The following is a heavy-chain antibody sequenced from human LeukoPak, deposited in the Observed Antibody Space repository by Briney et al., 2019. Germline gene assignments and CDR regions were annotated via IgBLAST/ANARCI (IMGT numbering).Heavy chain of an antibody. Sequence: GGSLRLSCAASGFTFSGSAMHWVRQASGKGLEWVGRIRSKANSYATAYAASVKGRFTISRDDSKNTAYLQMNSLKTEDTAVYYCTRNPLMPDAFDIWGQGTMVTVSS. V-gene: IGHV3-73*01. J-gene: IGHJ3*02. CDR2: IRSKANSYAT. CDR1: GFTFSGSA. CDR3: TRNPLMPDAFDI. D-gene: IGHD1-14*01.